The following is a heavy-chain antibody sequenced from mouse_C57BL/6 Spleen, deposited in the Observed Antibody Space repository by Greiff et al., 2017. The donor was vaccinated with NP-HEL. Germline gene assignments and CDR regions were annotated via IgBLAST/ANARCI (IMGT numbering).Heavy chain of an antibody. J-gene: IGHJ2*01. CDR3: ARSGYGSSSYYFDY. V-gene: IGHV1-80*01. CDR2: IYPGDGDT. Sequence: VQRVESGAELVKPGASVKISCKASGYAFSSYWMNWVKQRPGKGLEWIGQIYPGDGDTNYNGKFKGKATLTADKSSSTAYMQLSSLTSEDSAVYFCARSGYGSSSYYFDYWGQGTTLTVSS. D-gene: IGHD1-1*01. CDR1: GYAFSSYW.